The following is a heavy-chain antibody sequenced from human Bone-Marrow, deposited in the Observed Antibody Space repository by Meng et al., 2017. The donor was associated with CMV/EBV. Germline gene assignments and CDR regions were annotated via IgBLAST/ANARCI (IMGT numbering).Heavy chain of an antibody. CDR3: ASPKTRFLEWFGYY. CDR1: GYSFTSYW. D-gene: IGHD3-3*01. CDR2: IYPGDSDT. Sequence: GESLKISCKGSGYSFTSYWIGWVRQMPGKCLEWMGIIYPGDSDTRYSPSFQGQVAISADKSISIAYLQWSRLKASDTAMYYCASPKTRFLEWFGYYWGQGTLVTVSS. V-gene: IGHV5-51*01. J-gene: IGHJ4*02.